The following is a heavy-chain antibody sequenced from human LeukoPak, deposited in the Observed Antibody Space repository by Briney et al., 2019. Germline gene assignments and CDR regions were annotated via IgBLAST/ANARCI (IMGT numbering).Heavy chain of an antibody. D-gene: IGHD3-22*01. CDR1: GGSISSYY. CDR3: ARAPYYYDSSGYFDY. CDR2: IYYSGST. V-gene: IGHV4-59*01. J-gene: IGHJ4*02. Sequence: SETLSLTCTVSGGSISSYYWSWIRQPPGKGLEWIGYIYYSGSTNYNPSLKSRVTISVDTSKNQFSLKLSSETAADTAVYYCARAPYYYDSSGYFDYWGQGTLVTVSS.